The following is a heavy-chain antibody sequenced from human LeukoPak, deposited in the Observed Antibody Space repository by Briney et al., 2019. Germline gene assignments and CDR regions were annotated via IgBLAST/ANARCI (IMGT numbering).Heavy chain of an antibody. Sequence: PGGSLRLSCAGSGFNFIDNSTHWVRQAPGGGLEWVSSISSSKTYIYYRDSVKGRFTISRDNAKNPLFLQMNSLRVEDTAVYFCARCYCSGTSCYMFDSWGQGTRVIVSS. CDR3: ARCYCSGTSCYMFDS. D-gene: IGHD2-2*01. J-gene: IGHJ4*02. V-gene: IGHV3-21*01. CDR2: ISSSKTYI. CDR1: GFNFIDNS.